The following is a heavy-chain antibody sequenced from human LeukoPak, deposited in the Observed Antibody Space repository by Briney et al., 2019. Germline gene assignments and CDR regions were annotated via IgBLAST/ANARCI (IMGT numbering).Heavy chain of an antibody. V-gene: IGHV4-61*02. CDR2: IYTSGST. CDR3: ARDKGRGACSGGSCYEDAFDI. J-gene: IGHJ3*02. CDR1: GGSISSGSYY. Sequence: SQTLSLTCTVSGGSISSGSYYWSWIRQPAGKGLEWIGRIYTSGSTNYNPSLKSRVTISVDTSKNQFSLKLSSVTAADTAVYYCARDKGRGACSGGSCYEDAFDIWGQGTMVTVSS. D-gene: IGHD2-15*01.